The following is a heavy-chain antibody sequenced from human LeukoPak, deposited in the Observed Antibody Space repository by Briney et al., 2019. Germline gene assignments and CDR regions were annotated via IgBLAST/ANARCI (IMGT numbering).Heavy chain of an antibody. J-gene: IGHJ4*02. CDR1: GYTFTGYY. CDR2: INPNSGGT. Sequence: ASVKVSCKASGYTFTGYYMHWVRQAPGQGLKWMGWINPNSGGTNYAQKFQGRVTMTRDTSISTAYMELSRLRSDDTAVYYCARVRYYYDSSGYPDYWGQGTLVTVSS. CDR3: ARVRYYYDSSGYPDY. D-gene: IGHD3-22*01. V-gene: IGHV1-2*02.